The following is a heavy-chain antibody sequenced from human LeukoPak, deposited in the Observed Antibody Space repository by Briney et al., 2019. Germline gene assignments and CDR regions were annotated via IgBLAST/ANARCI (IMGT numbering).Heavy chain of an antibody. Sequence: GGSLRHSCAASGFTFSTYAMSWVRQAPGKGLEWVSSITGSGDDANHADSVKGRFTISRDNSKNTLYLQMNSLRAEDTAVYYCAKDPRHSTNWFFDYWGQGTLVTVSS. CDR1: GFTFSTYA. CDR2: ITGSGDDA. D-gene: IGHD6-13*01. J-gene: IGHJ4*02. V-gene: IGHV3-23*01. CDR3: AKDPRHSTNWFFDY.